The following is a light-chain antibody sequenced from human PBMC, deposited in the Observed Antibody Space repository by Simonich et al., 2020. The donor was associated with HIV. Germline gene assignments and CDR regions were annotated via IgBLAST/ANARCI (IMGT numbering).Light chain of an antibody. CDR2: WAS. Sequence: DIVMTQSPDSLAVSLGERATINCKSSRSVLYSSNNKNYLAWYQLKPGQPPNLLIYWASTRESGVPDRFSASGSGTDFTLTISSLQAEDVAVYYCQQYYSTPPTFGQGTKVEIK. CDR3: QQYYSTPPT. V-gene: IGKV4-1*01. CDR1: RSVLYSSNNKNY. J-gene: IGKJ1*01.